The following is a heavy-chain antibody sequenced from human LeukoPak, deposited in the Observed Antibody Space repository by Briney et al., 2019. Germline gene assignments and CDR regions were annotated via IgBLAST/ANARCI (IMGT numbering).Heavy chain of an antibody. V-gene: IGHV1-8*01. CDR3: ARGWGIAVAATPTRLDY. CDR2: MNPNSGNT. CDR1: GYTFTSYD. Sequence: GASVKVSCKASGYTFTSYDINWVRQATGQGLEWMGWMNPNSGNTGYAQKFQGRVTMTRNTSISTAYMELSSLRSEDTAVYYCARGWGIAVAATPTRLDYWGQGTLVTVSS. D-gene: IGHD6-19*01. J-gene: IGHJ4*02.